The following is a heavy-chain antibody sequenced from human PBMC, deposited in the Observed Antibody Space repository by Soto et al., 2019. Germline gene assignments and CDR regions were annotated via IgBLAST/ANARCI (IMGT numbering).Heavy chain of an antibody. V-gene: IGHV1-18*04. Sequence: ASVKVSCKASGYTCTSYGISWVRQAPGQGLEWMGWISAYNGNTNYAQKLQGRVTMTTDTSTSTAYMELRSLRSDDTAVYYCARDPGRAGYYYDSSGPFGYWGQGTLVTAPQ. J-gene: IGHJ4*02. D-gene: IGHD3-22*01. CDR3: ARDPGRAGYYYDSSGPFGY. CDR1: GYTCTSYG. CDR2: ISAYNGNT.